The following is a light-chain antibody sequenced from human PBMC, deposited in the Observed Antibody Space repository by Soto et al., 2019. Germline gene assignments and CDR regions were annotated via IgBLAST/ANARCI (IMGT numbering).Light chain of an antibody. V-gene: IGKV1-5*03. CDR2: KAS. CDR1: QSISTW. J-gene: IGKJ1*01. CDR3: QQYRIYWT. Sequence: DIQMTQSPSTLSASVGDRVTITCRAGQSISTWLAWYQQKPGKAPKLLIYKASSLESGVPSRFSGSGSGTEFTLTISSLQPDDLATYYCQQYRIYWTFGQGTKVESK.